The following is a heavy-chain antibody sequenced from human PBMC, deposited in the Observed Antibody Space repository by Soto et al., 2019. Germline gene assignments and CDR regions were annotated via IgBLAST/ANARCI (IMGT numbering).Heavy chain of an antibody. J-gene: IGHJ4*02. V-gene: IGHV3-21*01. D-gene: IGHD2-21*01. CDR2: ISSSSSYI. CDR1: GFPFSSYS. Sequence: GGALRLSCEASGFPFSSYSMNWVRQAPGKGLEWVSSISSSSSYIYYADSVKGRFTISRDNAKNSLYLQMNSLRAEDTAVYYCARPARLLPYFDYWGQGTLVTV. CDR3: ARPARLLPYFDY.